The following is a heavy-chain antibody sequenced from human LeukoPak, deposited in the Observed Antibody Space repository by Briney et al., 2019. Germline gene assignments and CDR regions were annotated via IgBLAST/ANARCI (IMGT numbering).Heavy chain of an antibody. Sequence: SETLSLTCAVYGGSFSGYYWSWIRQPPGKGLEWVGEINHSGSTNYNPSLKSRVTISVDTSKNQFSLKLSSVTAADTAVYYCARVHKSVDIVATIRAPKYYFDYWGQGTLVTVSS. CDR1: GGSFSGYY. V-gene: IGHV4-34*01. D-gene: IGHD5-12*01. CDR2: INHSGST. J-gene: IGHJ4*02. CDR3: ARVHKSVDIVATIRAPKYYFDY.